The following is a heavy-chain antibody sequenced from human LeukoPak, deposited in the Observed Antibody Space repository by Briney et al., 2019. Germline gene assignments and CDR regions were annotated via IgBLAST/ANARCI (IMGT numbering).Heavy chain of an antibody. D-gene: IGHD2-2*01. CDR1: GFTFSSYA. CDR2: ISGSGGST. CDR3: AKGPRGSRVVVPAAVDY. Sequence: GGSLRLSCAASGFTFSSYAMGWVRQAPGKGLEWVSAISGSGGSTYYADSVKGRFTISRDNSKNTLYLQMNSLRAEDTAVYYCAKGPRGSRVVVPAAVDYWGQGTLVTVSS. J-gene: IGHJ4*02. V-gene: IGHV3-23*01.